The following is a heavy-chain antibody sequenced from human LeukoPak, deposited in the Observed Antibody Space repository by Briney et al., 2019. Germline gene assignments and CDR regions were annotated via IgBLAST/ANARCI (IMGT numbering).Heavy chain of an antibody. V-gene: IGHV3-23*01. CDR2: IRDSGGST. CDR3: AKALGLDSSGYYYGSFDP. D-gene: IGHD3-22*01. CDR1: GFTFTSYA. Sequence: PGGSLRLSCAASGFTFTSYAMSWVRQAPGKGLQWVSAIRDSGGSTYYADSVKGRFTISRDNSKNTLYLQMNSLRAEDTAVYYCAKALGLDSSGYYYGSFDPWGQGTLVTVSS. J-gene: IGHJ5*02.